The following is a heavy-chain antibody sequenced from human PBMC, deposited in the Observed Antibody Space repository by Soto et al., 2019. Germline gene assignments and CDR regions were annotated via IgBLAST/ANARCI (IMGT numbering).Heavy chain of an antibody. CDR2: ISGGSDGT. CDR1: EFTFSTYV. D-gene: IGHD6-6*01. V-gene: IGHV3-23*01. Sequence: GGSLRLSCAASEFTFSTYVMSWVRQAPGKGLEWVSAISGGSDGTYYADSVKGRFTISRDNSKNTLYLQMNSLRVEDTAVYYCAKGSASGRPYYFDFWGQGTPVTVSS. CDR3: AKGSASGRPYYFDF. J-gene: IGHJ4*02.